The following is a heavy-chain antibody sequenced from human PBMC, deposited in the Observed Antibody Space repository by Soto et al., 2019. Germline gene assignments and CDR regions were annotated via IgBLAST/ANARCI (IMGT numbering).Heavy chain of an antibody. D-gene: IGHD3-16*01. CDR3: AADMAKLLGEFPMDY. V-gene: IGHV1-58*01. J-gene: IGHJ4*02. CDR1: GFTFTSSA. CDR2: IVVGSGNT. Sequence: QMQLVQAGPEVKKPGTSVKVSCKASGFTFTSSAVQWVRQARGQRLEWIGWIVVGSGNTNYAQKFQERVTITRDMSTIKAYMELSSLKYESTAVYYCAADMAKLLGEFPMDYWGQGNLVTVSS.